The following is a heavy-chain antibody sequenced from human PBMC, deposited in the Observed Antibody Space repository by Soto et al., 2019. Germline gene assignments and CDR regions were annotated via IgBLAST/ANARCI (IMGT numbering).Heavy chain of an antibody. CDR2: ISGSGGST. V-gene: IGHV3-23*01. CDR1: GFTFSSYA. CDR3: AKGQGSGWYNWFDP. J-gene: IGHJ5*02. D-gene: IGHD6-19*01. Sequence: GGSLRLSCAASGFTFSSYAMSWVRQAPGRGLEWVSAISGSGGSTYYADSVKGRFTISRDNSKNTLYLQMNSLRAEDTAVYYCAKGQGSGWYNWFDPWGQGTLVTVSS.